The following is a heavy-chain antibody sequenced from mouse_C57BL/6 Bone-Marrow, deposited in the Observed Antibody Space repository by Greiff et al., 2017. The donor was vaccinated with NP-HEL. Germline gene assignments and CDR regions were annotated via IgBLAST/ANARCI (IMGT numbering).Heavy chain of an antibody. CDR1: GYSITSGYY. CDR3: ARGLTLNAY. J-gene: IGHJ3*01. Sequence: VQLQQSGPGLVKPSQSLSLTCSVTGYSITSGYYWNWIRQLPGNKLEWMGYISYDGSNNYNPSLKNRISITRDTSKNQFFLKLNSVTTEDTDTYYCARGLTLNAYWGQGTLVTVSA. D-gene: IGHD4-1*01. V-gene: IGHV3-6*01. CDR2: ISYDGSN.